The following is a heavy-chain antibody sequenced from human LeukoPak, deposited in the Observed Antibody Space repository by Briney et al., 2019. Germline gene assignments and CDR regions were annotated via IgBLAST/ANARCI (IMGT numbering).Heavy chain of an antibody. J-gene: IGHJ4*02. V-gene: IGHV3-30*18. D-gene: IGHD1-26*01. CDR3: AKDEVGATYDY. CDR2: ISFDGSNK. CDR1: GFTFTTYG. Sequence: GGSLRLSCAASGFTFTTYGMHWVRQAPGKGLEWVAAISFDGSNKYYADSVKGRFTISRDNSKNTLYLQMNSLRAEDTAVYYCAKDEVGATYDYWGQGTLVTVSS.